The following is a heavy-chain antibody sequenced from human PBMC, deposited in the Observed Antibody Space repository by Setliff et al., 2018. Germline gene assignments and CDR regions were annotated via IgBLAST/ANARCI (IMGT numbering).Heavy chain of an antibody. J-gene: IGHJ4*02. V-gene: IGHV4-4*08. D-gene: IGHD2-15*01. CDR3: LRIRLVPHGHS. CDR2: SSTSGCT. CDR1: GGSISGDS. Sequence: PSETLSLTCTVSGGSISGDSWSWIRQPPGKGLEWIGYSSTSGCTNCNPSLESRVTISVDTSKNHFSLRLSSVTAADTAVYYCLRIRLVPHGHSWGQGTLVTVSS.